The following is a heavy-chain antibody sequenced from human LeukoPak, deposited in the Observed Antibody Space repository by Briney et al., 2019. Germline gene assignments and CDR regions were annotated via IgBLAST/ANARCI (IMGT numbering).Heavy chain of an antibody. J-gene: IGHJ4*02. V-gene: IGHV4-34*01. CDR3: ARASHFFDTSGSRYYFDY. CDR1: GGSFSGYY. CDR2: INHSGST. D-gene: IGHD3-22*01. Sequence: PSETLSLTCAVYGGSFSGYYWSWIRQPPGKGLEWIGEINHSGSTNYNPSLKSRVTISVDTSKNQFSLKLSSVTAADTAVYYCARASHFFDTSGSRYYFDYWGQGALVTVSS.